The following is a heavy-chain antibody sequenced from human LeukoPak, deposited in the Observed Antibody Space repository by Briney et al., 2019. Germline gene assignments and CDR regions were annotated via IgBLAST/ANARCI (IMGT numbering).Heavy chain of an antibody. D-gene: IGHD2-2*03. Sequence: ASVKVSCKTSGYIFTDYYIHWVRQDPGQGLEWMGWINPKTGDTNSAQKFQRWVTMTRDTAISTAYMELNRLALDDTAVYYCARVVYSHGYCDRVTCPNWFDPWGQGTLVTVSS. CDR2: INPKTGDT. CDR1: GYIFTDYY. CDR3: ARVVYSHGYCDRVTCPNWFDP. J-gene: IGHJ5*02. V-gene: IGHV1-2*04.